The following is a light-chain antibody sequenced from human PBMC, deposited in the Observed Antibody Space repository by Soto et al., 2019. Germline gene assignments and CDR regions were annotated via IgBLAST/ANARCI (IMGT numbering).Light chain of an antibody. CDR1: QSVSSK. CDR3: QQYNNGLT. CDR2: GAS. J-gene: IGKJ4*01. V-gene: IGKV3-15*01. Sequence: VMTQSPATLSVSPGERATLSCRASQSVSSKLAWYQKKPGQAPRLLIYGASTRATGIPARFSGSGSGTEFTLTISSLQSEDFAVYYCQQYNNGLTFGGGTKVDIK.